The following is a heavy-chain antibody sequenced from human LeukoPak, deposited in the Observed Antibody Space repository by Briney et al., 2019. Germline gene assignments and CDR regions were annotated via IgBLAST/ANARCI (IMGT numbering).Heavy chain of an antibody. J-gene: IGHJ6*02. CDR2: INHSGST. Sequence: SETLSLTCAVYGGSFSGYYWSWIRQPPGKGLEWIGEINHSGSTNYNPSLKSRVTISVDTSKNQFSLKLSSVTAADTAVYYCARHLHHYYDSSGYYSSYYYYGMDVWGQGTTVTVSS. D-gene: IGHD3-22*01. V-gene: IGHV4-34*01. CDR1: GGSFSGYY. CDR3: ARHLHHYYDSSGYYSSYYYYGMDV.